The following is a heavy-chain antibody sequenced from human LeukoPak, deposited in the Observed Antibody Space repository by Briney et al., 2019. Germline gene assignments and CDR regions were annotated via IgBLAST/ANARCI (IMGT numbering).Heavy chain of an antibody. CDR2: IYPGDSDT. V-gene: IGHV5-51*01. CDR1: GYSFPNYW. J-gene: IGHJ4*02. Sequence: GESLKISCKVSGYSFPNYWIGWVRQMPGKGLEWMGIIYPGDSDTRYSPSFKGQVTISADKSISIAYLQWSSLKTSDTAMFYCARLSGLDNGYNPGFDYWGQGTPVTVSS. CDR3: ARLSGLDNGYNPGFDY. D-gene: IGHD1-14*01.